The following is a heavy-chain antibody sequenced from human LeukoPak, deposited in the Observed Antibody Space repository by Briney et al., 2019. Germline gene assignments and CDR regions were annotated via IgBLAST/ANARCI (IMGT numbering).Heavy chain of an antibody. J-gene: IGHJ4*02. CDR3: ARARGSAGY. Sequence: GGPLRLSCAASGFTFSNSWMNWVRQAPGRGLEWVASIKPDGGDKWYVDSVKGRFTISRDNAKNSLYLQMNSLRAEDTAVYYCARARGSAGYWGQGTLVTVSS. V-gene: IGHV3-7*01. CDR1: GFTFSNSW. CDR2: IKPDGGDK. D-gene: IGHD6-25*01.